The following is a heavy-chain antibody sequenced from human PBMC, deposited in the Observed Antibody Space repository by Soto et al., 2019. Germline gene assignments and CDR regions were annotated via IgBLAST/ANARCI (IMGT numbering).Heavy chain of an antibody. Sequence: GSLRLSCVASGFTFSNAWMSWVRQAPGKGLEWVGRIKSRTNGETTDYAAPVKGRFTISRDDSKNTLYLQMDSLKTEDTAVYYCSTDIRYIKGFDPWGQGTLVTVSS. J-gene: IGHJ5*02. D-gene: IGHD3-16*02. V-gene: IGHV3-15*01. CDR1: GFTFSNAW. CDR3: STDIRYIKGFDP. CDR2: IKSRTNGETT.